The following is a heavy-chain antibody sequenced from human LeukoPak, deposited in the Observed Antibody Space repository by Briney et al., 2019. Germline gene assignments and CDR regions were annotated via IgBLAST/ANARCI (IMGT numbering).Heavy chain of an antibody. CDR3: AREMSGYHNWFDP. CDR2: IYTSGST. Sequence: SETLSLTCTVSGGSLSSTYWSWIRQPAGKGLEWIGRIYTSGSTNYNPSLKSRVTISVNTSKNHFSLILSSVTAADTAVYYCAREMSGYHNWFDPWGQGTLVTVSS. J-gene: IGHJ5*02. CDR1: GGSLSSTY. V-gene: IGHV4-4*07. D-gene: IGHD3-3*01.